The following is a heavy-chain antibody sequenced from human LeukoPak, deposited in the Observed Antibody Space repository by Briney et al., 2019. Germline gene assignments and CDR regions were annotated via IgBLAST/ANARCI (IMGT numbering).Heavy chain of an antibody. CDR1: GFTFSSYG. CDR3: AKGLGSSGPRGKAFDI. J-gene: IGHJ3*02. D-gene: IGHD6-19*01. V-gene: IGHV3-30*02. Sequence: GGSLRLSCAASGFTFSSYGMHWVRQAPGKGLEWVAFIRYDGSNKYYADSVKGRFTISRDNSKNTLYLQMNSLRAEDTAVYYCAKGLGSSGPRGKAFDIWGQGTMVTVSS. CDR2: IRYDGSNK.